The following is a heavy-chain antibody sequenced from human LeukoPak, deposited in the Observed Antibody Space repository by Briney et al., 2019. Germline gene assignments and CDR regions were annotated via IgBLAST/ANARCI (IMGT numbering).Heavy chain of an antibody. CDR3: AITWPRPEDTAVAGTLDY. CDR2: IYAGDSDT. V-gene: IGHV5-51*01. Sequence: GESLKISCKGSGYSFTNYWIGWVRQMPGKGLEWMGIIYAGDSDTRYSPSFQGQVTMSADKSISTAYLQWSSLKASDTAMYYCAITWPRPEDTAVAGTLDYWGQGTLVTVSS. D-gene: IGHD6-19*01. J-gene: IGHJ4*02. CDR1: GYSFTNYW.